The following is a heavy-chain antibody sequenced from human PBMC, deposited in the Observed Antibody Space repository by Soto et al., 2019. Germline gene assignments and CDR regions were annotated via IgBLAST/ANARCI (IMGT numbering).Heavy chain of an antibody. D-gene: IGHD3-10*01. CDR3: ARFGGGMDV. Sequence: QVQLQESGPGLVKPSGTLSLTCAVSGGSISGINWWYWVCQPPGKGLEWIGEIYHSGSTPYTPSLKSLVTISVHKSKHQLSLHLSSVTAADTAVYYCARFGGGMDVWGQGTTVTVSS. V-gene: IGHV4-4*02. J-gene: IGHJ6*02. CDR1: GGSISGINW. CDR2: IYHSGST.